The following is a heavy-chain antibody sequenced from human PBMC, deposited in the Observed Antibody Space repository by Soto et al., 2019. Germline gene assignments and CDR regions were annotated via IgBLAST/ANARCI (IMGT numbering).Heavy chain of an antibody. V-gene: IGHV3-23*01. CDR2: ISGSGGST. D-gene: IGHD3-3*01. CDR3: AKVYGGTIFGVVIIYFMAF. CDR1: GFTFSSYA. Sequence: GGSLRLSCAASGFTFSSYAMSWVRQAPGKGLEWVSAISGSGGSTYYADSVKGRFTISRDNSKNTLYLQMNSLRAGDTAVYYCAKVYGGTIFGVVIIYFMAFWGKGTTVPVSS. J-gene: IGHJ6*03.